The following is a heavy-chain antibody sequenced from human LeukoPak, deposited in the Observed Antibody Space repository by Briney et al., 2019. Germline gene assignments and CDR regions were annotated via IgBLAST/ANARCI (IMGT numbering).Heavy chain of an antibody. D-gene: IGHD3-9*01. Sequence: GGSLRLSCAASGFTFSSYAMSWVRQAPGKGLEWVSAISGSGGSTYYADSVKGRFTISRDNSKNTLYLQMNSLGAEDTAVYYCAKGRLDDWYYFDYWGQGTLVTVSS. CDR2: ISGSGGST. CDR1: GFTFSSYA. J-gene: IGHJ4*02. V-gene: IGHV3-23*01. CDR3: AKGRLDDWYYFDY.